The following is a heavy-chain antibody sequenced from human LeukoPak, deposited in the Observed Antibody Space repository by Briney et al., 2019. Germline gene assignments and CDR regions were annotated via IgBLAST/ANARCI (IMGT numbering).Heavy chain of an antibody. J-gene: IGHJ4*02. CDR3: AKEGTSSVPSDFDY. V-gene: IGHV3-30*02. CDR1: GFILTDYG. CDR2: VRYDGSET. D-gene: IGHD1-1*01. Sequence: GGSLRLSCAASGFILTDYGMHWVRQASGKGLEWVASVRYDGSETESADSVKGRFTISRDNSKNTLYLQMNSLRAEDTAVYYCAKEGTSSVPSDFDYWGQGILVTVSS.